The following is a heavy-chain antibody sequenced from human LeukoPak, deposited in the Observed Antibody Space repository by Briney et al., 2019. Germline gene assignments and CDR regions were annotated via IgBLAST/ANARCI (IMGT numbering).Heavy chain of an antibody. CDR1: GFTFIIYA. CDR3: EKDHGSGTYYNLPDY. D-gene: IGHD3-10*01. V-gene: IGHV3-23*01. CDR2: MGGSGVPK. J-gene: IGHJ4*02. Sequence: GGSLRLSLVSSGFTFIIYAMTWVRQAPGRGLEWVSAMGGSGVPKYCADSVKGRFTISRDNSKNTLFLQMNSLRAEDTAVYYCEKDHGSGTYYNLPDYWGQGTLVTVSS.